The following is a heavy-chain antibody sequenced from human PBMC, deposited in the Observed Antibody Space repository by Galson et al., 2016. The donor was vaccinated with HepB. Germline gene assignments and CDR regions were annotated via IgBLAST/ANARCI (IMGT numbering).Heavy chain of an antibody. V-gene: IGHV5-51*01. CDR2: IYPGDPDA. J-gene: IGHJ4*02. CDR1: GSSSTTYW. D-gene: IGHD3-9*01. Sequence: QSGAEVKKPGESLRISCTGSGSSSTTYWIGWVRQMPGKGLEWVGLIYPGDPDAKYSPSFEGQVTMSADMSHNTAYLQRSSLKAPDAAIYYCARGVTMTGTPFDAWGQGTLVTVSS. CDR3: ARGVTMTGTPFDA.